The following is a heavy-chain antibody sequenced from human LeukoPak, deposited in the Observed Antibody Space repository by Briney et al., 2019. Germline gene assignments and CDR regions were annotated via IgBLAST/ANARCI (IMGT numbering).Heavy chain of an antibody. CDR3: AKESYIVVVVAATRSHFDY. Sequence: PGGSLRLSCAASGFTFSSYAMSWVRQAPGKGLEWVSAISGSGGSTYYADSVKGRFTISRDNSKNTLYLQMNSLRAEDTAVYYCAKESYIVVVVAATRSHFDYWGQGTLVTVS. J-gene: IGHJ4*02. CDR2: ISGSGGST. CDR1: GFTFSSYA. D-gene: IGHD2-15*01. V-gene: IGHV3-23*01.